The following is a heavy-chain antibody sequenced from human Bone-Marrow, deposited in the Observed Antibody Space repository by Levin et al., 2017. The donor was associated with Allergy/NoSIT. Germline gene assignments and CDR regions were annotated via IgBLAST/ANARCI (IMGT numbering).Heavy chain of an antibody. CDR3: ARDEGLGLEISS. J-gene: IGHJ4*02. CDR1: GGTFKSYT. V-gene: IGHV1-69*13. D-gene: IGHD5-24*01. Sequence: GASVKVSCKDSGGTFKSYTFSWVRLAPGQGLEWMGGIIPMFGATNYAEKFRGRVTITADDSTMTVYMEVNSLSVEDTAVYYCARDEGLGLEISSWGQGTRVTVSS. CDR2: IIPMFGAT.